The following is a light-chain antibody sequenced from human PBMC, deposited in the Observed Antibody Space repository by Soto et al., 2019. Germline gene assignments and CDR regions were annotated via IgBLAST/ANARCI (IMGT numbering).Light chain of an antibody. CDR2: DAS. CDR3: QQYDNLPLS. V-gene: IGKV1-33*01. Sequence: DIQMTQSPSFLSASVGDRVTITCQASQDITTSLNWYQQKPGKAPKLLMYDASNLETGVPSRYSGSGPGTDFTFTISSLQAEDIATYYCQQYDNLPLSFGGGTKVEIK. J-gene: IGKJ4*01. CDR1: QDITTS.